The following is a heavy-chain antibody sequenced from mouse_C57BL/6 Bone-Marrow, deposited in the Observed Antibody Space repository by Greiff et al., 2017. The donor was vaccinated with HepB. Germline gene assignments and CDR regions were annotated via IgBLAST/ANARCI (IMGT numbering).Heavy chain of an antibody. CDR2: IYPRSGNT. CDR3: ANYYYGSSYWYFDV. D-gene: IGHD1-1*01. V-gene: IGHV1-81*01. J-gene: IGHJ1*03. CDR1: GYTFTSYG. Sequence: QVQLKQSGAELARPGASVKLSCKASGYTFTSYGISWVKQRTGQGLEWIGEIYPRSGNTYYNEKFKGKATLTADKSSSTAYMELRSLTSEDSAVYFCANYYYGSSYWYFDVWGTGTTVTVSS.